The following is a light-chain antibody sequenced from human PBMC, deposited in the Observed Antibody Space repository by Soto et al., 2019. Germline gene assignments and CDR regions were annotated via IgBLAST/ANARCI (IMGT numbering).Light chain of an antibody. Sequence: DIQMTQSPSSLSASVGDRVAITCRASQGISNYLAWYQQKPGKVPKLLIYAASTLKSGVPSRFSGSGSGTDFTLTISSLQPEDVATYYCHKYNSAPFTFGPGTKVDIK. CDR2: AAS. CDR1: QGISNY. CDR3: HKYNSAPFT. J-gene: IGKJ3*01. V-gene: IGKV1-27*01.